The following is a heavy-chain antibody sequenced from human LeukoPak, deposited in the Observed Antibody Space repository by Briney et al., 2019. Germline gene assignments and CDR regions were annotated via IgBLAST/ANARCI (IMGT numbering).Heavy chain of an antibody. D-gene: IGHD6-6*01. Sequence: SETLSLTCTVSGGSISSSSDYWGWIRQAPGKGLEWIGSIYYSGSTYYNPSLKSRVTISVDTSKNQFSLKLSSVTAADTAVYYCARGSSSSWYYYYYMDVWGKGTTVTVSS. J-gene: IGHJ6*03. CDR2: IYYSGST. CDR1: GGSISSSSDY. V-gene: IGHV4-39*07. CDR3: ARGSSSSWYYYYYMDV.